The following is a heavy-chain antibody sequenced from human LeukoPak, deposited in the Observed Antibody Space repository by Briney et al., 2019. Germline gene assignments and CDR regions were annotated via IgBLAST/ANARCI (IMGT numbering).Heavy chain of an antibody. CDR2: ISYDGSNK. V-gene: IGHV3-30-3*02. CDR1: GFTFSSYA. Sequence: GGSLRLSCAASGFTFSSYAMHWVRQAPGKGLEWVAVISYDGSNKYYADSVKGRFTISRDNSKNTLYLQMNSLRAEDTAVYYCAKWKYSNSGIDDYWGQGTLVTVSS. D-gene: IGHD6-6*01. J-gene: IGHJ4*02. CDR3: AKWKYSNSGIDDY.